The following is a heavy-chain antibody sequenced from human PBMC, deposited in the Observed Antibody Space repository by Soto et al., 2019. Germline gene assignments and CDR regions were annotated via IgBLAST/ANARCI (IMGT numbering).Heavy chain of an antibody. CDR2: FYSGCST. Sequence: GGSLRLSCAGSWFTVSSNCIGLVRQGSGEGLELGLVFYSGCSTYYADSVQDRFTIARDNSKNTLYLQMNSLRPEDTAVYYGARVLIVGVPAALSYYYYYGMDVWGQGTTVTVSS. J-gene: IGHJ6*02. D-gene: IGHD2-2*01. CDR3: ARVLIVGVPAALSYYYYYGMDV. CDR1: WFTVSSNC. V-gene: IGHV3-53*01.